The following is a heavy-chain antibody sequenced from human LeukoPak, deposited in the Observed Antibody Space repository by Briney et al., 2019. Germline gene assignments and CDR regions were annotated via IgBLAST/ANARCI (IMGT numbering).Heavy chain of an antibody. CDR3: ARVGSTVTTTLDYFDY. CDR2: INTNTGNP. J-gene: IGHJ4*02. D-gene: IGHD4-11*01. Sequence: ASVKVSCKASGYSFTGYYMHWVRQAPGQGLEWMGWINTNTGNPTYAQGFTGRFVFSLDTSVSTAYLQISSLKAEDTAVYYCARVGSTVTTTLDYFDYWGQGTLVTVSS. CDR1: GYSFTGYY. V-gene: IGHV7-4-1*02.